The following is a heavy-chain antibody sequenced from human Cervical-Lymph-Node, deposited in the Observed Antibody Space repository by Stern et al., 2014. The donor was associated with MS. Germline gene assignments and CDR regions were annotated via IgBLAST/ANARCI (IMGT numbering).Heavy chain of an antibody. Sequence: QVTLRESGPALVKPTQTLTLTCTFSGFSLSTTGMRLSWIRQPPGKALEWLALLDLDGDKYYSAALKTRLSISKDTSKNQVVLTMTNMAPLDTATYFCVRAREGYYFDYGGQGIPVTVSS. CDR2: LDLDGDK. D-gene: IGHD2-21*01. CDR1: GFSLSTTGMR. CDR3: VRAREGYYFDY. J-gene: IGHJ4*02. V-gene: IGHV2-70*01.